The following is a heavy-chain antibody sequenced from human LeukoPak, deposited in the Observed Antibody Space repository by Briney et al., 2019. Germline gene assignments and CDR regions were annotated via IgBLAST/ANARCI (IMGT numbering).Heavy chain of an antibody. D-gene: IGHD5-12*01. J-gene: IGHJ6*02. CDR1: GFTFSGSA. V-gene: IGHV3-73*01. Sequence: PGGSLRLSCAASGFTFSGSAVHWVRQGSGKGLEWVGRIRSKPVSYATAYAASVKGRFTISRDDSKNRAYLHMNSLKTEVTAVYYCTRHTCGHDWGDYYGMDVWGQGTTVTVSS. CDR2: IRSKPVSYAT. CDR3: TRHTCGHDWGDYYGMDV.